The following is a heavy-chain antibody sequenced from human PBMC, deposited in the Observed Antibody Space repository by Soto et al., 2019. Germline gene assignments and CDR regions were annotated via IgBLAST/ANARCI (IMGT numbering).Heavy chain of an antibody. CDR3: ARDHDYDDNGLAS. Sequence: QVQLVESGGGVVQPGRSLRLSCAASGFAFSSHGMHWVRQAPGKGLEWVAVIVREGSEKHYADSVKGRFTISRDNSKNTLYLEMNSLRAEDTAVYYCARDHDYDDNGLASWGQGTLVTVSS. J-gene: IGHJ5*01. D-gene: IGHD4-17*01. CDR2: IVREGSEK. V-gene: IGHV3-33*01. CDR1: GFAFSSHG.